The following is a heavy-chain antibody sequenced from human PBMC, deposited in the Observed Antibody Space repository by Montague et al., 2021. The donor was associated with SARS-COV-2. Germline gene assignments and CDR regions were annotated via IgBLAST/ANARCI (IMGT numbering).Heavy chain of an antibody. CDR3: ARVSISYGPDDASYGMDV. Sequence: SETLSLTCTVSGYSISSGDYWGWIRQPPGKGLEWIGRIYRNGNTYYNPSLKSRVTITVDTSKNQFSLKLRSVTAADTAVYYCARVSISYGPDDASYGMDVWGQGTTVTVSS. V-gene: IGHV4-38-2*02. CDR1: GYSISSGDY. CDR2: IYRNGNT. D-gene: IGHD1-1*01. J-gene: IGHJ6*02.